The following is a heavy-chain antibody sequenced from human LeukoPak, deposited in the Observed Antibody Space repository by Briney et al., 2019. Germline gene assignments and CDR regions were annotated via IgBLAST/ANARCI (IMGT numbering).Heavy chain of an antibody. V-gene: IGHV1-2*02. D-gene: IGHD6-19*01. CDR3: ATGGKQWLVLGY. Sequence: ASVKVSCKASGYTFTGYYMHWVRQAPGQGLEWMGWINPNSGGTNYAQKFQGRVTMTRYTSTDTAYMELSSLRSEDTAVYYCATGGKQWLVLGYWGQGTLVTVSS. CDR2: INPNSGGT. J-gene: IGHJ4*02. CDR1: GYTFTGYY.